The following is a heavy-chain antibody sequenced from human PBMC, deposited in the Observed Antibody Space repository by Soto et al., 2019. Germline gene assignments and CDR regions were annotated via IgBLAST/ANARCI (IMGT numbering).Heavy chain of an antibody. CDR1: GFSFSSYA. D-gene: IGHD3-3*01. CDR2: ISYDGSIK. Sequence: QVQLVESGGGVVQPGRSLRLSCAASGFSFSSYAMHWVRQAPGKGLEWVAVISYDGSIKKFADSVEGRFLVFRDNSNNNLFRQMESLKPDDSAVYDCAKERAFCGFWGGLDHWGKGALVTVAA. V-gene: IGHV3-30*18. CDR3: AKERAFCGFWGGLDH. J-gene: IGHJ4*02.